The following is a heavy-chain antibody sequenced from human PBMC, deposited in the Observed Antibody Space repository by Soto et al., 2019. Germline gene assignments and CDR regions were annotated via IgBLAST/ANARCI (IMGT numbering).Heavy chain of an antibody. CDR3: VTDLNWQGH. CDR2: IKYDGSEE. Sequence: GGSLRLSCVVSGFSFSSVWMTWVRQAPGKGLECVANIKYDGSEEYYVDSVKGRFTISRDNAKISLYLQMNSLRDEDSAVYYCVTDLNWQGHWGQGTLVTVSS. CDR1: GFSFSSVW. V-gene: IGHV3-7*01. J-gene: IGHJ4*02.